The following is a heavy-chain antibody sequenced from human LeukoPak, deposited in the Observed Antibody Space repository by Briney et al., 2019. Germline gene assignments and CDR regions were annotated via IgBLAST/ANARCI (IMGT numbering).Heavy chain of an antibody. CDR3: ARPSYSSSWSSFDY. J-gene: IGHJ4*02. V-gene: IGHV1-2*02. CDR2: INPNSGGT. Sequence: ASVKVSCKASGYTFTGYDMHWVRQAPGQGLEWMGWINPNSGGTNYAQKFQGRVTMTRDTSITTAYMELSRLRSDDTAVYYCARPSYSSSWSSFDYWGQGTLVTVSS. D-gene: IGHD6-13*01. CDR1: GYTFTGYD.